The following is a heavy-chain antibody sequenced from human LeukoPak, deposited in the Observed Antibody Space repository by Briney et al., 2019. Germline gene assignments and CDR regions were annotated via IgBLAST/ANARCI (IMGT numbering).Heavy chain of an antibody. Sequence: GASVKVSCKASGYTFTSYYMHWVRQAPGQGLEWMGIINPSGGSTSYAQKFQGRVTMTRDTSTSTVYMELSSLRSEDTAVYYCARDRGSIAAAGLGWFDPWGQGTLATVSS. CDR3: ARDRGSIAAAGLGWFDP. J-gene: IGHJ5*02. D-gene: IGHD6-13*01. V-gene: IGHV1-46*01. CDR2: INPSGGST. CDR1: GYTFTSYY.